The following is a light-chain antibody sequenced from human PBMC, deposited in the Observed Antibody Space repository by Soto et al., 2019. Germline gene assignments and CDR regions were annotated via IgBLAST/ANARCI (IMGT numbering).Light chain of an antibody. J-gene: IGLJ3*02. CDR3: SSYTTSSTLGV. CDR1: SSDIGDYDY. CDR2: EVS. V-gene: IGLV2-14*01. Sequence: QSVLTQPASVSGSPGQSITISCTGTSSDIGDYDYVSWYQQHPGKAPKLMISEVSNRPSGVSTRFSGSKSGNTASLTISGLQAEDEADYYCSSYTTSSTLGVFGGGTKLTVL.